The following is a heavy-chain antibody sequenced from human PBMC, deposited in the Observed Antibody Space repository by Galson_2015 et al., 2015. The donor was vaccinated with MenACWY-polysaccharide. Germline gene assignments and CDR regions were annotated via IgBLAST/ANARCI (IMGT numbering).Heavy chain of an antibody. CDR1: GGSISSGDSY. Sequence: TLSLTCTISGGSISSGDSYWSWIRQSPGKGLEWIGYIYYSGRTNYSPSLKSRATVSLDTSKNQFSLKLSFVTAADTAVYYCASLPLGNCGSVSCYGYSHHWGQGTLDTVSS. V-gene: IGHV4-30-4*01. D-gene: IGHD2-2*01. CDR3: ASLPLGNCGSVSCYGYSHH. J-gene: IGHJ1*01. CDR2: IYYSGRT.